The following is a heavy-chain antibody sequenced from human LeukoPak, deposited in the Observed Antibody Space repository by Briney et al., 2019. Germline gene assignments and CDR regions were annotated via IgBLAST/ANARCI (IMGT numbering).Heavy chain of an antibody. CDR3: AKVHLTILWATCLDY. J-gene: IGHJ4*02. CDR1: GFTFSSYA. Sequence: PGGSLRLSCAASGFTFSSYAMSWVRQAPGKGLEWVSTISGSGGSTYYADSVKGRFTISRDNSKNTLYLQMNSLRAEDTAVYYCAKVHLTILWATCLDYWGQGTLVTASS. CDR2: ISGSGGST. D-gene: IGHD3-9*01. V-gene: IGHV3-23*01.